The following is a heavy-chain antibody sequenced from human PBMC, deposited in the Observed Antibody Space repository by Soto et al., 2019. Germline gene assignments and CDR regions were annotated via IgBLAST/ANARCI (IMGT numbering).Heavy chain of an antibody. CDR2: ISTYNGDT. D-gene: IGHD5-12*01. Sequence: QVQLVQSGAEVKKPGASVKVSCKASGYTFTRSGISWVRQAPGQGLEWMGWISTYNGDTNYAQTFQDRVTMTTDTSTSTADMERRSRRSDDTDVYYCAREGVAPYYYYGMDVWGQGTPVSVSS. J-gene: IGHJ6*02. CDR1: GYTFTRSG. V-gene: IGHV1-18*01. CDR3: AREGVAPYYYYGMDV.